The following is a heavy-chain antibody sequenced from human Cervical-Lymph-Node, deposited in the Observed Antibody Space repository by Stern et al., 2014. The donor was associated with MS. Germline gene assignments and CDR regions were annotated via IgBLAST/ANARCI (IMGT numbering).Heavy chain of an antibody. CDR1: TFTFSDYY. V-gene: IGHV3-11*01. CDR3: ARVGAGDAFDI. J-gene: IGHJ3*02. Sequence: VQLVQYGGGLVKPGGSLRLSCAASTFTFSDYYMSWIRQAPGKGLECVSYISTSGSTRQYADSVKGRFTISRDNAKNSLFLQMSSLSAEDTAVYYCARVGAGDAFDIWGHGTMVTVSS. CDR2: ISTSGSTR. D-gene: IGHD1-26*01.